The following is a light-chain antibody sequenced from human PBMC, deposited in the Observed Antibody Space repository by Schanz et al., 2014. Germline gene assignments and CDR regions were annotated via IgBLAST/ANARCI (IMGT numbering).Light chain of an antibody. V-gene: IGKV3-20*01. CDR3: QQSYMSPFT. CDR1: QSVSSSY. Sequence: DIVLTQSPGTLSLSPGEGATLSCRASQSVSSSYLAWYQQKPGQAPRLLVYGASSRASGIPDRFSGSGSGTDLTLTISRLEPEDFATYYCQQSYMSPFTFGPGTKVDI. J-gene: IGKJ3*01. CDR2: GAS.